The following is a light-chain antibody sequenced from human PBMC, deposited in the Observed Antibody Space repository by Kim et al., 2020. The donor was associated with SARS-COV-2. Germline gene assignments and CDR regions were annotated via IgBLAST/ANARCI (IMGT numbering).Light chain of an antibody. CDR2: DVS. J-gene: IGLJ2*01. V-gene: IGLV2-11*01. CDR3: SSYAGTVV. Sequence: QSALTQPRSVSGSPGQSVTISCTGTRSDVGDYNIVSWYQQHPGKAPKLMIYDVSERPSGVPDRFSCSKTGNTASLTVSRLQAEDEADYYCSSYAGTVVFGGETQLTVL. CDR1: RSDVGDYNI.